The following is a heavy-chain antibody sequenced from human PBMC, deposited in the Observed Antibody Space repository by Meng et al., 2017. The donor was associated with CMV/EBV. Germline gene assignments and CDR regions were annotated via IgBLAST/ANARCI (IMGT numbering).Heavy chain of an antibody. Sequence: GGSLRLSCAASGFTFSSYAMHWVRQAPGKGLEYVSAISSNGGSTYYADSVKGRFTISRDNAKNSLYLQMNSLRAEDTAVYYCARDLGYCSGGSCYSYYFDYWGQGTLVTVTS. CDR3: ARDLGYCSGGSCYSYYFDY. CDR2: ISSNGGST. V-gene: IGHV3-64*02. D-gene: IGHD2-15*01. CDR1: GFTFSSYA. J-gene: IGHJ4*02.